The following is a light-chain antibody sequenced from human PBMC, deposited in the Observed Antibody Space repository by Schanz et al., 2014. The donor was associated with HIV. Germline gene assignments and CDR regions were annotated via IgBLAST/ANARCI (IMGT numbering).Light chain of an antibody. CDR3: SSYTSSSTLDVV. J-gene: IGLJ2*01. CDR2: DVT. V-gene: IGLV2-14*03. CDR1: SSAVS. Sequence: QSALTQPASVSGSPGQSITISCTGPSSAVSVSWYQHHPDKAPKLMIYDVTNRPSGVSDRFSGSKSGNTASLTISGLQAEDEADYYCSSYTSSSTLDVVFGGGTKLTVL.